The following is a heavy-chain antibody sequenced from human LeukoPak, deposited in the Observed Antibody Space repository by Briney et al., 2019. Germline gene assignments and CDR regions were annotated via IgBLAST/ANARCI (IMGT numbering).Heavy chain of an antibody. V-gene: IGHV4-59*01. CDR1: GGSISSYY. Sequence: DPSETLSLTCTVPGGSISSYYWSWIRQPPGKGLEWIGYIYYSVSTNSNPSLKSRVTISVDTSKNQFSLKLNSVTAADTAVYYCASSDTMLRGPRFDYWGQGTLVTVSS. CDR2: IYYSVST. CDR3: ASSDTMLRGPRFDY. J-gene: IGHJ4*02. D-gene: IGHD3-10*01.